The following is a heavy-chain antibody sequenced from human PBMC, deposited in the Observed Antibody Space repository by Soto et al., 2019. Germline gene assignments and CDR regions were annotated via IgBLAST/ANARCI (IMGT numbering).Heavy chain of an antibody. CDR3: AREVGYCDGSTCLSSLYFDF. D-gene: IGHD2-15*01. CDR2: IYSSGST. CDR1: GGSVSRGAYY. Sequence: LSLTCTVSGGSVSRGAYYWSWVRQHPGKGLEWIGYIYSSGSTYYNPSLKSRVTISVDTSRNQFSLKLNSVTAADTAVYYCAREVGYCDGSTCLSSLYFDFWGQGTLVTVSS. V-gene: IGHV4-31*03. J-gene: IGHJ4*02.